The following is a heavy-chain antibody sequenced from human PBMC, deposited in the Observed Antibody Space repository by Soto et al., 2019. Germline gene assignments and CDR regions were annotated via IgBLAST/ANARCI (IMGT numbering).Heavy chain of an antibody. J-gene: IGHJ6*02. CDR3: ARGIVTGSEYNYYYYGMDV. CDR1: GGSFSGYY. CDR2: INHSGST. D-gene: IGHD1-1*01. V-gene: IGHV4-34*01. Sequence: PSETLSLTCAVYGGSFSGYYWTWIRQPPGKGLEWIGEINHSGSTNYNPSLKSRVTISVDTSKNQFSLKLSSVTAADTAVYYCARGIVTGSEYNYYYYGMDVWGQGTTVTVSS.